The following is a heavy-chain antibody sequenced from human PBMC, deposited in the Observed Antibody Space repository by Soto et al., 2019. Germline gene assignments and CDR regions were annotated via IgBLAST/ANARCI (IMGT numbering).Heavy chain of an antibody. CDR1: GGSISSGENF. Sequence: QVQLQESGPGLVKPSQTLSLTCTVSGGSISSGENFWNWIRQSPGKGLEWIGYIHHSGSTYYNPSLKSRLTKSVDTSKNQISLKLNSVTAADTAVYYCARDTGTYPYDFDYWGQGTLVTVSS. V-gene: IGHV4-30-4*01. D-gene: IGHD1-26*01. CDR3: ARDTGTYPYDFDY. J-gene: IGHJ4*02. CDR2: IHHSGST.